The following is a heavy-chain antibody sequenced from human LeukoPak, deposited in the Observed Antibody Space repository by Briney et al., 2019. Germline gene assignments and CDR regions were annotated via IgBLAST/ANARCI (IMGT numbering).Heavy chain of an antibody. D-gene: IGHD6-13*01. CDR1: GFTFSDYY. V-gene: IGHV3-11*04. J-gene: IGHJ4*02. CDR2: ISSSGSTI. CDR3: ARTYSSSWYCYFDY. Sequence: GGSLRLSCAASGFTFSDYYMSWIRQAPGKALEWVSYISSSGSTIYYEDSVKGRFTISRDNAKNSLYLQMNSLRAEDTAVYYCARTYSSSWYCYFDYWGQGTLVTVSS.